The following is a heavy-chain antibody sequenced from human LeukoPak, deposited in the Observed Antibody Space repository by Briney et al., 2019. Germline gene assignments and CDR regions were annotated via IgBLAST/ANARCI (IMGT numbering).Heavy chain of an antibody. CDR1: GGSISSTDYY. Sequence: PSETLSLTCSVSGGSISSTDYYWGWIRQPPGKGLEWIGSIYYTGSTFYNPSLKSRVTISVDTSKNQFSLKLSSVTAADTAVYYCARVGQIQPGLFDYWGQGTLVTVSS. J-gene: IGHJ4*02. D-gene: IGHD5-18*01. CDR3: ARVGQIQPGLFDY. CDR2: IYYTGST. V-gene: IGHV4-39*07.